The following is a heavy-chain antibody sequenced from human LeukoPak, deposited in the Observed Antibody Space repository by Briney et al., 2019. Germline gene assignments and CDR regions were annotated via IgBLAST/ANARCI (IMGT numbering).Heavy chain of an antibody. CDR2: IYPDDSDT. CDR1: GYPFTSYW. V-gene: IGHV5-51*01. J-gene: IGHJ2*01. CDR3: ARLGGDTYYFGSASYPNWYFDL. Sequence: GESLKISCQASGYPFTSYWIGWVRQLPGKGLECMGIIYPDDSDTTYSPSFQGQVTISADKSFSTAYLQWSGLKASDTAIYYCARLGGDTYYFGSASYPNWYFDLWGRGTLVTVSS. D-gene: IGHD3-10*01.